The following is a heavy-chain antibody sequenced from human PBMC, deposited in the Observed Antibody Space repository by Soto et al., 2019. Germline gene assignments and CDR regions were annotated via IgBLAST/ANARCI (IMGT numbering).Heavy chain of an antibody. V-gene: IGHV1-3*01. Sequence: GASVKVSCKTSGYTFNKYPIHWVRQAPGQGLEWMGWINPANGDTGYSQKFQDRVTISRDTSASTAYMELSSLRSEDTAVYYCARKDYYDSGIYYFGYWGQGTLVTVSS. CDR3: ARKDYYDSGIYYFGY. CDR2: INPANGDT. D-gene: IGHD3-22*01. J-gene: IGHJ4*02. CDR1: GYTFNKYP.